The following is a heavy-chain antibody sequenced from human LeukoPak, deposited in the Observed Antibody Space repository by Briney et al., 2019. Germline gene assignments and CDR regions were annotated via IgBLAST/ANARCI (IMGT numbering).Heavy chain of an antibody. Sequence: GGSLRLSCAASGFTVSSNYMSWVRQAPGKGLEWVSVIYSGGSTYYADSVKGRFTISRDNSKNTLYLQMNSLRAEDTAVYYCAKEYYDFWSGSLPYFDYWGQGTLVTVSS. J-gene: IGHJ4*02. CDR1: GFTVSSNY. CDR3: AKEYYDFWSGSLPYFDY. V-gene: IGHV3-66*02. D-gene: IGHD3-3*01. CDR2: IYSGGST.